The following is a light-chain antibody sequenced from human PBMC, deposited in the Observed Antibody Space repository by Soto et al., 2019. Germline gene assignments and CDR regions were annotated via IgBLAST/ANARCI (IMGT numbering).Light chain of an antibody. CDR2: EAS. Sequence: DIQMTESPSTLSASVGDRVTITCRASQSISSWLAWYQQKPGKAPKLLIHEASRLESGVPSRFSGSESGTEFTITISGLHAEASXTYYCQQYXNIHLNFGGGTKVHI. CDR1: QSISSW. J-gene: IGKJ4*01. CDR3: QQYXNIHLN. V-gene: IGKV1-5*01.